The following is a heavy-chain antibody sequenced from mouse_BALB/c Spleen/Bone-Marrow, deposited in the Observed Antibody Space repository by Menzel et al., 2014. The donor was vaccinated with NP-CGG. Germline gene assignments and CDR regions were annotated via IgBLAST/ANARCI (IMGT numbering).Heavy chain of an antibody. V-gene: IGHV7-3*02. CDR1: GFTFTDYY. CDR3: ARWLLRAMDY. D-gene: IGHD2-3*01. CDR2: IRNKANGYTT. Sequence: EVMLVEPGGGLVPPGGSLRLSCAPSGFTFTDYYMSWVRQPPGKSLEWLGFIRNKANGYTTEYSASVKGRFTISRDNSQSILYLQMNTLRAEDSATYYCARWLLRAMDYWGQGTSVTVSS. J-gene: IGHJ4*01.